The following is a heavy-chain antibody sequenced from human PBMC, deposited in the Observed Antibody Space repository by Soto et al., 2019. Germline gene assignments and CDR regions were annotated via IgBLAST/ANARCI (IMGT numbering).Heavy chain of an antibody. D-gene: IGHD6-19*01. CDR1: GGTFSSYA. Sequence: GASVKVSCKASGGTFSSYAISWVRQAPGQGLEWMGGIIPIFGTANYAQKFQGRVTITADESTSTAYMELSSLRSEDTAVYYCAKSKGYSSGWYPTYYYYGMDVWGQGTTVTVSS. CDR3: AKSKGYSSGWYPTYYYYGMDV. CDR2: IIPIFGTA. J-gene: IGHJ6*02. V-gene: IGHV1-69*13.